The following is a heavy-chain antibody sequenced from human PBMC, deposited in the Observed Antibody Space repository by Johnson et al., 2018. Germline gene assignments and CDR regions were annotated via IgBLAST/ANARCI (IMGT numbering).Heavy chain of an antibody. J-gene: IGHJ6*02. D-gene: IGHD4-17*01. CDR2: INPYNGNT. V-gene: IGHV1-18*01. CDR1: GYTFISYG. CDR3: AREATYGDYGYGMDV. Sequence: QVQLVQSGAEVKKPGASVKVSCKASGYTFISYGINWVLQAPGQGLEWMGWINPYNGNTNYGQNFQGRVTMTTDTSTSTAYMELRSRGSDDTAVFYCAREATYGDYGYGMDVWGQGTTVTVSS.